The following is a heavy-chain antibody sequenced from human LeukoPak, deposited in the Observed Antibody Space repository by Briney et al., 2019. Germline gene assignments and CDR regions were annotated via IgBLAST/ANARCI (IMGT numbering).Heavy chain of an antibody. CDR1: GFTFSSYA. Sequence: GGSLRLSCAASGFTFSSYAMSWVRQAPGKGLEWVSAISGSGGSTYYADSVKGWFTISRDNSKNTLYLQMNSLRAEDTAVYYCAKVRVRGVIIVTNWLDPWGQGTLVTVSS. CDR2: ISGSGGST. CDR3: AKVRVRGVIIVTNWLDP. V-gene: IGHV3-23*01. J-gene: IGHJ5*02. D-gene: IGHD3-10*01.